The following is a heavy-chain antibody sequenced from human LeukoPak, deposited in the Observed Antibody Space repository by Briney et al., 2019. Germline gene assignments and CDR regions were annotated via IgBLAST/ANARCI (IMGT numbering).Heavy chain of an antibody. D-gene: IGHD2-15*01. V-gene: IGHV1-8*01. Sequence: GASVKVSCKASGYTFTSYDINWVRQATGQGLEWMGWMDPNSGNTGYARKFQGRVTMTRNTSISTAYMELSSLRSEDTAVYYCARGRKWSVDYWGQGTLVTVSS. J-gene: IGHJ4*02. CDR3: ARGRKWSVDY. CDR2: MDPNSGNT. CDR1: GYTFTSYD.